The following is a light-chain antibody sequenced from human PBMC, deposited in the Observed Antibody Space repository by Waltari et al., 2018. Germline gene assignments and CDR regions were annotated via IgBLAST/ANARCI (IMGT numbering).Light chain of an antibody. CDR2: DVS. CDR1: SGDIGNYKF. CDR3: SSYTTTSSWV. V-gene: IGLV2-14*01. Sequence: QSALTQPASVSGSPGQSITISCTGTSGDIGNYKFVSWYQQDPGRAPKLIVYDVSQRPSGGSNRFAGSKAGNTASLTISGVQAEDEADYYCSSYTTTSSWVFGGGTKLTVL. J-gene: IGLJ3*02.